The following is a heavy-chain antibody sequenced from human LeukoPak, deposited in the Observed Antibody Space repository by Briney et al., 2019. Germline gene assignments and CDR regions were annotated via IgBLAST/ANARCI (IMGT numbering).Heavy chain of an antibody. Sequence: GESLKISCRGSGYSFTTYWIGWVRQMPGKGLEWMGIIYPGDSDTRYSPFFQGQVTMSADKSINTAYLQWSSPKASDTAMYYCARRQGCSSTSCPPDSWGQGTLVTVSS. D-gene: IGHD2-2*01. CDR2: IYPGDSDT. CDR3: ARRQGCSSTSCPPDS. V-gene: IGHV5-51*01. CDR1: GYSFTTYW. J-gene: IGHJ4*02.